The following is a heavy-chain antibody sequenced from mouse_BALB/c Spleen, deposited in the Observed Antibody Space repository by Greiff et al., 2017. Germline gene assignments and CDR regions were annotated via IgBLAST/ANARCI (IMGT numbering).Heavy chain of an antibody. D-gene: IGHD2-4*01. CDR3: TRSMITPYAMDY. CDR2: INPSNGGT. J-gene: IGHJ4*01. V-gene: IGHV1S81*02. Sequence: VQLQQPGAELVKPGASVKLSCKASGYTFTSYYMYWVKQRPGQGLEWIGGINPSNGGTNFNEKFKSKATLTVDKSSSTAYMQLSSLTSEDSAVYYCTRSMITPYAMDYWGQGTSVTVSS. CDR1: GYTFTSYY.